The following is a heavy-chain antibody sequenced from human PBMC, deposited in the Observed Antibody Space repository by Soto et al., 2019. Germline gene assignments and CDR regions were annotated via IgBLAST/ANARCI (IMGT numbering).Heavy chain of an antibody. CDR1: GFTFSSYS. CDR2: ISSSSSYI. D-gene: IGHD4-17*01. CDR3: APLDTVTTSY. Sequence: EVQLVESGGGLVKPGGSLRLSWAASGFTFSSYSMNWVRQAPGKGLEWVSSISSSSSYIYYADSVKGRFTISRDNAKNSLYLQMNSLRAEDTAVYYCAPLDTVTTSYWGQGTLVTVSS. J-gene: IGHJ4*02. V-gene: IGHV3-21*01.